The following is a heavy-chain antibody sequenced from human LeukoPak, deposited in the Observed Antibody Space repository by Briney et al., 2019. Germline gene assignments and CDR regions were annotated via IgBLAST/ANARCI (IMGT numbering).Heavy chain of an antibody. D-gene: IGHD4-17*01. J-gene: IGHJ4*02. CDR3: ARGYGDYVGGNYFDY. CDR2: ISAYNGNT. Sequence: ASVKVSCKASGYTLTSYGISWVRQAPGQGLEWMGWISAYNGNTHYAQKLQGRVTMTTDTSTSTAYMELRSLRSDDTAVYYCARGYGDYVGGNYFDYWGQGTLVTVSS. CDR1: GYTLTSYG. V-gene: IGHV1-18*01.